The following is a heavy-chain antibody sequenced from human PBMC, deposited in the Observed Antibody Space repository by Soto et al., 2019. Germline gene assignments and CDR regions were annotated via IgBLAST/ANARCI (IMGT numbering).Heavy chain of an antibody. CDR1: GFTFSSYA. D-gene: IGHD2-15*01. V-gene: IGHV3-30-3*01. CDR2: ISYDGSNK. CDR3: ARPDIVVVVAARYFDY. J-gene: IGHJ4*02. Sequence: GGSLRLSCAASGFTFSSYAMHWVRQAPGKGLEWVAVISYDGSNKYYADSVKGRFTISRDNSKNTLYLQMNSLRAEDTAVYYCARPDIVVVVAARYFDYWGQGTLVTVSS.